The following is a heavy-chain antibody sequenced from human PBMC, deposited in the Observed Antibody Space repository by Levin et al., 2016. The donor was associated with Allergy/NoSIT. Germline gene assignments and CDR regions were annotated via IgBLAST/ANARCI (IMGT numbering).Heavy chain of an antibody. Sequence: GGSLRLSCAASGFTFDFYGMHWVRQAPGKGLEWVSGISWNGGSKGYADSVKGRFTISRDNAQNSVHLQMNSLRTEDTALYYCAKVSEQYYDSSGYYFNAMDVWGKGTTVTVSS. D-gene: IGHD3-22*01. V-gene: IGHV3-9*01. CDR2: ISWNGGSK. CDR3: AKVSEQYYDSSGYYFNAMDV. J-gene: IGHJ6*03. CDR1: GFTFDFYG.